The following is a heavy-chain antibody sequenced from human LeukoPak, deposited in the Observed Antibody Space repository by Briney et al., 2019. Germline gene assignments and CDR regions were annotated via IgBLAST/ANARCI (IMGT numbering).Heavy chain of an antibody. CDR2: INHSGST. V-gene: IGHV4-34*01. D-gene: IGHD6-13*01. CDR1: GGSFSGYY. CDR3: AGVSRYSRDFDY. J-gene: IGHJ4*02. Sequence: ASETLSLTCAVYGGSFSGYYWSWIRQPPGKGLEWIGEINHSGSTNYNPSLKSRVTISVDTSKNQFSLKLSSVTAADTAVYYCAGVSRYSRDFDYWGQGTLVTVSS.